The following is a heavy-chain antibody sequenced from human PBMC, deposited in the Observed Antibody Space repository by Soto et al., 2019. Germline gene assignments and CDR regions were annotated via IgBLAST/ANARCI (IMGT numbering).Heavy chain of an antibody. CDR2: ISGSGGST. CDR1: GFTFSSYA. V-gene: IGHV3-23*01. Sequence: PGGSLRLSCAASGFTFSSYAMSWVRQAPGKGLEWVSAISGSGGSTYYADSVKGRFTISRDNSKNTLYLQMNSLRAEDTAVYYCAKGPPPLQYQTPDFFDDSGQGTLVTVSS. J-gene: IGHJ4*02. CDR3: AKGPPPLQYQTPDFFDD. D-gene: IGHD4-4*01.